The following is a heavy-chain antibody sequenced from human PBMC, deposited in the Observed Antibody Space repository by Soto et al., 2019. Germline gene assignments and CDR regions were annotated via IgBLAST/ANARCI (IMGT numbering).Heavy chain of an antibody. CDR2: NYYSGIT. CDR3: ARGSSIAGLYYGMDV. CDR1: GGSISSGGYY. V-gene: IGHV4-31*03. J-gene: IGHJ6*02. D-gene: IGHD6-6*01. Sequence: QVQLQESGPGLVKPSQTLSLTCTVSGGSISSGGYYWTWIRQHPGKGLEWIGYNYYSGITYYNPSLKSRVTISIDTSKNQSSLKLSSVTAADTAVYYCARGSSIAGLYYGMDVWGQVTTVTVSS.